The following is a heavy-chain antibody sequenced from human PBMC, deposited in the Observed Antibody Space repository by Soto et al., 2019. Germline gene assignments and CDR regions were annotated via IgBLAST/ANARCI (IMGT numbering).Heavy chain of an antibody. CDR1: GFTFSSYA. CDR2: ISGSGGST. J-gene: IGHJ4*02. D-gene: IGHD3-10*01. CDR3: ASEAWFGEFSLPFDY. Sequence: PGGSLRLSCAASGFTFSSYAMSWVRQALGKGLEWVSAISGSGGSTYYADSVKGRFTISRDNSKNTLYLQMNSLRAEDTAVYYCASEAWFGEFSLPFDYWGQGTLVTVSS. V-gene: IGHV3-23*01.